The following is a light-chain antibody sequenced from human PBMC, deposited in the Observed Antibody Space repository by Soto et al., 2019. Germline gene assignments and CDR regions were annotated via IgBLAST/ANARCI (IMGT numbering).Light chain of an antibody. CDR1: SRDVAAYDY. CDR2: DVT. CDR3: SSYTTSSTLV. V-gene: IGLV2-14*03. Sequence: QSALTQPASVSGSPGQSITISCTGTSRDVAAYDYVSWYQQHPGKPPKLLIYDVTKRPSGISYRFSASKSGNTASLTISGRLPEDEADYYCSSYTTSSTLVFGPGTKLTVL. J-gene: IGLJ1*01.